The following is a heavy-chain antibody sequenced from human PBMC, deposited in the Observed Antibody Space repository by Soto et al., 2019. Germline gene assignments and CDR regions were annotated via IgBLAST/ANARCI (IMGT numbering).Heavy chain of an antibody. J-gene: IGHJ6*02. CDR2: IFPEDSDT. V-gene: IGHV5-51*01. CDR1: GYGFSNHW. Sequence: PGESLKISCEGSGYGFSNHWIAWVRQMPGKGLEWLGIIFPEDSDTRNTPPLQGQVTISADKSINTAYLQWSSLKASDTATYYCARLFRNYYSGIDVWGQGTTVTVSS. D-gene: IGHD3-10*01. CDR3: ARLFRNYYSGIDV.